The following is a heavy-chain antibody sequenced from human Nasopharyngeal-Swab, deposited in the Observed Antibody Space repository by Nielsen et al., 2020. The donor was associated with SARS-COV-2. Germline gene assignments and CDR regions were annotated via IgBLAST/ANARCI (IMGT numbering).Heavy chain of an antibody. CDR3: AREGGESYGSGGAFDI. D-gene: IGHD3-10*01. CDR2: ISYDGNNK. CDR1: GFTFSTYP. V-gene: IGHV3-30-3*01. J-gene: IGHJ3*02. Sequence: GESLKISCAASGFTFSTYPMHWVRQAAGKGLEWVAVISYDGNNKYYADSVKGRFTISRDNSKNTLYLQMNRLRPEDTAVYYCAREGGESYGSGGAFDIWGQGTMVTVSS.